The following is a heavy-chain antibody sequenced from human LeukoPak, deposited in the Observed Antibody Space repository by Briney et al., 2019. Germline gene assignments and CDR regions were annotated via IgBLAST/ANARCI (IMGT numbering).Heavy chain of an antibody. CDR3: ARQGSGWLQVDY. CDR1: GGSISSYY. D-gene: IGHD5-24*01. J-gene: IGHJ4*02. Sequence: SATLSLTCTVSGGSISSYYWSWIRQPPGKGLEWIGYIYYSGSTNYNPSLKSRVTISLDTSKNQFSLKLSSVTAADTAVYYCARQGSGWLQVDYWGQGTLVTVSS. CDR2: IYYSGST. V-gene: IGHV4-59*08.